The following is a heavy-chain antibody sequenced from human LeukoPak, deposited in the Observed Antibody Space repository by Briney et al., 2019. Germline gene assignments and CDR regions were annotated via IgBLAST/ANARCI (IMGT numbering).Heavy chain of an antibody. Sequence: SVKVSCKASGGTFSSYAISWVRQPPGQGLEWMGRIIPIFGTANYAQKFQGRVTITTDESTSTAYMELSSLRSEDTAVYYRARSGIAVAGDFDYWGQGTLVTVSS. CDR1: GGTFSSYA. CDR2: IIPIFGTA. J-gene: IGHJ4*02. CDR3: ARSGIAVAGDFDY. D-gene: IGHD6-19*01. V-gene: IGHV1-69*05.